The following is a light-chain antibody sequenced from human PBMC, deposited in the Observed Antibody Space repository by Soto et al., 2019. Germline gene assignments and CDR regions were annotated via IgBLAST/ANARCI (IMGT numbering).Light chain of an antibody. CDR3: QQYNSYSWT. Sequence: DLQMTQYPSTLSASVGDRVTITCRASQSISNWLAWYQQKPGKAPKLLIYDASSLESGVPSRFSGSGSGTEFTLTISSLQPDDFATYYCQQYNSYSWTFGQGTKVDI. CDR1: QSISNW. V-gene: IGKV1-5*01. CDR2: DAS. J-gene: IGKJ1*01.